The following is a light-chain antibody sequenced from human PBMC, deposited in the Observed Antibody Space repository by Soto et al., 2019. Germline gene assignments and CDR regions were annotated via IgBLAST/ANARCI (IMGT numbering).Light chain of an antibody. Sequence: DIQMTQSPSAMSASVGDRVTINCRASQAIKYYLAWFQQKPGKVPKRLIYSASSLQSGVPSRFSGSGSGTKFTLTISGLQPEDSATYYCLQHNSYPFTFGGGTKVEIK. CDR1: QAIKYY. J-gene: IGKJ4*01. V-gene: IGKV1-17*03. CDR3: LQHNSYPFT. CDR2: SAS.